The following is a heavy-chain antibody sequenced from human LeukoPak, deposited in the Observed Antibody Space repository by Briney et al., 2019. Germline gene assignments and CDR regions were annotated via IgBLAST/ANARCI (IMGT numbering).Heavy chain of an antibody. D-gene: IGHD2-2*01. J-gene: IGHJ5*02. V-gene: IGHV3-48*01. Sequence: GGSLRLSCAASGFTFSSYSMNWVRQAPGKGLEWVSYISSSSSTIYYADSVKGRFTISRDNAKNSLYLQMNSLRAEDTAVYYCARDMWGYCSSTSCTNWFDPWGQGTLVTVSS. CDR1: GFTFSSYS. CDR3: ARDMWGYCSSTSCTNWFDP. CDR2: ISSSSSTI.